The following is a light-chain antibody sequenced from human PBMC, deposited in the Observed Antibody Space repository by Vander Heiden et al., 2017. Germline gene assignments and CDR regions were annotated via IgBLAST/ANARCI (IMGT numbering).Light chain of an antibody. V-gene: IGKV1-5*03. CDR3: QQYHSYSPT. Sequence: DIEMTQSPSTLSASVGDRVTITCRASQSISNWLAWYQQKPGEAPKHLIYKASDLETGVPSRFSGSGSGTEFTLTISSLQTDDFATYYCQQYHSYSPTFGPGTRVEIK. CDR1: QSISNW. J-gene: IGKJ1*01. CDR2: KAS.